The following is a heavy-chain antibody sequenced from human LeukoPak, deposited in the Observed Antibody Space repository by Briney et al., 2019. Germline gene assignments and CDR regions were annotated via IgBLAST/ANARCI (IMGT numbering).Heavy chain of an antibody. Sequence: GGSLRLSCAASGFTFSSYGMHWVRQAPGKGLEWVAVISYDGSNKYYADSAKGRFTISRDNSKNTLYLQMNSLRAEDTAVYYCAKDRSYYDSSGPYRFDYWGQGTLVTVSS. CDR2: ISYDGSNK. J-gene: IGHJ4*02. D-gene: IGHD3-22*01. V-gene: IGHV3-30*18. CDR3: AKDRSYYDSSGPYRFDY. CDR1: GFTFSSYG.